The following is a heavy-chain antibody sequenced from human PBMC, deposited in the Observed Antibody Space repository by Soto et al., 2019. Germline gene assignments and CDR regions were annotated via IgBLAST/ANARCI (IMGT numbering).Heavy chain of an antibody. CDR1: GFTFTSSA. CDR2: IVVGSSNT. V-gene: IGHV1-58*01. CDR3: ARDGNIVLVQVAPPNAY. J-gene: IGHJ4*02. Sequence: GASVKVSCKASGFTFTSSAVQWVRQARGQRLEWTGWIVVGSSNTNYAQKFQERVTITRDMSTSTAYMELSSLRSEDTAVYYCARDGNIVLVQVAPPNAYGGQGTRVTVSS. D-gene: IGHD2-2*01.